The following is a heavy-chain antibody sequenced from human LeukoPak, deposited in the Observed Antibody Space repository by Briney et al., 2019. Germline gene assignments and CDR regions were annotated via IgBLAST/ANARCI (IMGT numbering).Heavy chain of an antibody. V-gene: IGHV4-59*02. CDR3: ASHSGYDYFDY. D-gene: IGHD5-12*01. CDR2: KYNSGST. J-gene: IGHJ4*01. Sequence: SETLSLTCTVSGGSVSSYYWSWIRQPPGKGLEWIGYKYNSGSTNYNPSLKSRVTISVDTSKNQFSLKLSSATAADTAVYYCASHSGYDYFDYWGQGTLVTVSS. CDR1: GGSVSSYY.